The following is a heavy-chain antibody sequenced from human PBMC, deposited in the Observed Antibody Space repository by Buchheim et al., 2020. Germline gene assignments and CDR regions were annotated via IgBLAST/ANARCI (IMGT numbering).Heavy chain of an antibody. J-gene: IGHJ5*02. CDR3: ARAGLCTDGTCSGFDH. V-gene: IGHV3-72*01. D-gene: IGHD2-15*01. CDR1: GFTFSDEY. CDR2: ARNKANSYST. Sequence: VQLVESGGGLVQPGGSLRLSCVASGFTFSDEYMDWVRQAPGKGLEWVGRARNKANSYSTAYAASVKGRFTISRDDSRNSVSLQMNSLKTEDTAVYFCARAGLCTDGTCSGFDHWGQGTL.